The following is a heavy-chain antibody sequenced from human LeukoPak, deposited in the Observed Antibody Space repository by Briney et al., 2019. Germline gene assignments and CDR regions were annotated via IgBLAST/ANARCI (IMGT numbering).Heavy chain of an antibody. Sequence: ASVKVSCKASGYTFTIYGISWVRQDPGQGLEWMGWISAYNGNTNYAQKLQGRVTMTTETSTSTAYMELRSLRSDDTAVYYCARALSRGYSGYDYGLGYWGQGTLVTVSS. D-gene: IGHD5-12*01. CDR1: GYTFTIYG. CDR2: ISAYNGNT. J-gene: IGHJ4*02. CDR3: ARALSRGYSGYDYGLGY. V-gene: IGHV1-18*01.